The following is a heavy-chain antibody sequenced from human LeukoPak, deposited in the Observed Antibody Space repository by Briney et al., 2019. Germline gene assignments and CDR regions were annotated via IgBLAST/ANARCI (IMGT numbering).Heavy chain of an antibody. CDR3: AREEGGLDV. CDR1: GYDFSIYT. J-gene: IGHJ6*02. V-gene: IGHV7-4-1*02. Sequence: VSVKVSCKPSGYDFSIYTLNWVRQVPGQGPEWMGWMNTNTGKATYAQDFRGRFVFSFDSSVSTAYLEITSLKAADTAVYYCAREEGGLDVWGQGTTVIVSS. CDR2: MNTNTGKA.